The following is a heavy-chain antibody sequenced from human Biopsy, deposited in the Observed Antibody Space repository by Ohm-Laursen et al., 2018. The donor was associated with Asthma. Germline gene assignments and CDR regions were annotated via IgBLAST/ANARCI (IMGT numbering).Heavy chain of an antibody. J-gene: IGHJ6*02. CDR3: ARGGYCTSPTCPWGRYATDV. D-gene: IGHD2-2*01. CDR1: GFTFSSYW. CDR2: IKKDGSEK. V-gene: IGHV3-7*01. Sequence: SLRLSCSAPGFTFSSYWMSWVRQAPGEGLEWVANIKKDGSEKYYVDSVKGRFTISRDNAKNSLYLHMNSLRAEDTAVYYCARGGYCTSPTCPWGRYATDVWGQGTTVTVSS.